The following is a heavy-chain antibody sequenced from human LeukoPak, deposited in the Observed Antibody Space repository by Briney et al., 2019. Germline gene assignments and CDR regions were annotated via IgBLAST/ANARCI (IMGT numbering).Heavy chain of an antibody. CDR1: GFTFSSYA. D-gene: IGHD6-6*01. CDR2: IRGSGSYT. J-gene: IGHJ4*02. Sequence: PGGSLRLSCAASGFTFSSYAMTWVRQAPGKGLEWVSTIRGSGSYTYYADSVKGRFTISRDNSENTLYLQMNSLRAEDTAVYYCAKARSSSSKNDFGYWGQGTLVIVSS. CDR3: AKARSSSSKNDFGY. V-gene: IGHV3-23*01.